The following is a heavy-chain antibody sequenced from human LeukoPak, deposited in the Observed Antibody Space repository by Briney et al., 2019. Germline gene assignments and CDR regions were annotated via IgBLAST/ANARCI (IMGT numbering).Heavy chain of an antibody. D-gene: IGHD2/OR15-2a*01. CDR1: GYSFTSYG. V-gene: IGHV1-18*01. J-gene: IGHJ4*02. CDR2: IAAYNGAT. CDR3: AREDSNSESF. Sequence: ASVKVSCKASGYSFTSYGLTWVRQTPGQGLEWMGWIAAYNGATNYAQIFQGRVSMTTDTSTNTGYMELRSLTPDDTAVYYCAREDSNSESFWGQGTLVTVSS.